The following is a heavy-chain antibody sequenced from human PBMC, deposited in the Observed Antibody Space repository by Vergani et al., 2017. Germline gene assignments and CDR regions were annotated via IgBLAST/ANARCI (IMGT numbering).Heavy chain of an antibody. CDR2: ISYDGSNK. D-gene: IGHD1-26*01. J-gene: IGHJ4*02. CDR1: GFTFSSYA. V-gene: IGHV3-30-3*01. Sequence: VQLLESGGGLVQPGGSLRLSCAASGFTFSSYAMHWVRQAPGKGLEWVAVISYDGSNKYYADSVKGRFTISRDNSKNTLYLQMNSLRAEDTAVYYCAKDLLYSGSYCFDYWGQGTLVTVSS. CDR3: AKDLLYSGSYCFDY.